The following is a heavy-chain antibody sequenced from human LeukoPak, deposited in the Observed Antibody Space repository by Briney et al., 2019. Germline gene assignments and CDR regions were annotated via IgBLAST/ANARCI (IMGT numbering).Heavy chain of an antibody. J-gene: IGHJ4*02. V-gene: IGHV4-39*01. CDR3: ARQTGSGLFILP. CDR2: IYYSGST. CDR1: GGSISSSSYY. Sequence: SETLSLTCTVSGGSISSSSYYWGWIRQPPGKGLEWIGRIYYSGSTYYNASLKSQVSISIDTSKNQFSLRLTSVTAADTAVYYCARQTGSGLFILPGGQGTLVTVSS. D-gene: IGHD3/OR15-3a*01.